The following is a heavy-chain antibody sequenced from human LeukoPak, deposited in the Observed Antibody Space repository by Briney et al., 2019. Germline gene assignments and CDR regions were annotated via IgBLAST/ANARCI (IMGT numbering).Heavy chain of an antibody. Sequence: GRSLRLSCAASGFTFDDYAMHWVRHAPGKGLEWVSGISWNSGSIGYADSVKGRFTISRDNAKNSLYLQMNSLRAEDTALYYCAKRGGYDPYYWGQGTLVTVSS. D-gene: IGHD3-16*01. CDR2: ISWNSGSI. CDR3: AKRGGYDPYY. CDR1: GFTFDDYA. V-gene: IGHV3-9*01. J-gene: IGHJ4*02.